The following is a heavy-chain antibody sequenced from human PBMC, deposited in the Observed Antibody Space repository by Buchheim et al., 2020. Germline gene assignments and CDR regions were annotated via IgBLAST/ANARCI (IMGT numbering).Heavy chain of an antibody. CDR2: ISYDGNKK. CDR3: AKAHYYGSGDYYSRLGYFFGMGV. Sequence: QVQVVESGGGVVQPGGSLRLSCAASGFAFKNYGMHWVRQAPGKGLEWVALISYDGNKKYYGDSVKGRFLISRDKSKNTLYLQMNSLRAEDTAVYHCAKAHYYGSGDYYSRLGYFFGMGVWGPGTT. D-gene: IGHD3-10*01. CDR1: GFAFKNYG. V-gene: IGHV3-30*18. J-gene: IGHJ6*02.